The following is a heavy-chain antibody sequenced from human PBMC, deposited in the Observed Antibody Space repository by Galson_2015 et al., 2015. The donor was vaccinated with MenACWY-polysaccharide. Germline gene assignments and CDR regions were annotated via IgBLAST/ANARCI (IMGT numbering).Heavy chain of an antibody. D-gene: IGHD5-12*01. J-gene: IGHJ4*02. CDR3: ARQGGSGRSHDY. Sequence: ETLSLTCPVSGGSISSSSYYWGWIRQPPGKGLEWIGTLSYGGSTYSTPSLNCRVTISIDTSKNQFSLKLTSVTAADTAVYYCARQGGSGRSHDYWGQGTLVTVSS. CDR2: LSYGGST. V-gene: IGHV4-39*01. CDR1: GGSISSSSYY.